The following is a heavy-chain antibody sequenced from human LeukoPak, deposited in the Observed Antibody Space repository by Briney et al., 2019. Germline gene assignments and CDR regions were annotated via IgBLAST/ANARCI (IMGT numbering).Heavy chain of an antibody. CDR3: ARAVSGYYHFDY. Sequence: ASVKVSCKASGYTFTSYDINWVRQATGQGLEWMGWMNPNSGNTGYAQKFQGRVTITRNTSISTAYMELSSLRSEDTAVYYCARAVSGYYHFDYWGQEPWSPSPQ. CDR1: GYTFTSYD. J-gene: IGHJ4*01. V-gene: IGHV1-8*03. CDR2: MNPNSGNT. D-gene: IGHD3-3*01.